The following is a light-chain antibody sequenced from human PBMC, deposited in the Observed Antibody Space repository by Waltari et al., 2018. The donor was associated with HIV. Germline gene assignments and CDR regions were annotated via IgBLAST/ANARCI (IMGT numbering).Light chain of an antibody. CDR3: MQGTHWPPYT. CDR2: QVS. Sequence: DVVMTQSPLLLPVTLGQPASISCNSSQSLVYTDGNTYLDWFQQRPGQSPRRLLYQVSKRDSGVPDRFSGSGSGTDFTLKSKAVATEDVATYYCMQGTHWPPYTFGQGTKLDI. V-gene: IGKV2-30*01. J-gene: IGKJ2*01. CDR1: QSLVYTDGNTY.